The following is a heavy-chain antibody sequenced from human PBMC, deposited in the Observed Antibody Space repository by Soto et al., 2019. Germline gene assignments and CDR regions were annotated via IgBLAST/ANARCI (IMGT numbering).Heavy chain of an antibody. Sequence: PSETLSLTCTVSGDSISSSTYYWAWIRQPPGKGLEWIGNIFYSGITYYNPSLRSQITMSVDTSKNQFSLKLSSVIAADTAVYYCARRKYSGTFWSLDFWGQGTLVTVSS. V-gene: IGHV4-39*01. CDR3: ARRKYSGTFWSLDF. J-gene: IGHJ4*02. D-gene: IGHD1-26*01. CDR2: IFYSGIT. CDR1: GDSISSSTYY.